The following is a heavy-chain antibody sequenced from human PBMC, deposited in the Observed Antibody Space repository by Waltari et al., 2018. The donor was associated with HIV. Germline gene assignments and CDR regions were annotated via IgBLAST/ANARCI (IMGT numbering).Heavy chain of an antibody. J-gene: IGHJ4*02. CDR1: AFTFSTYK. D-gene: IGHD3-16*02. CDR2: ISIVCSYI. Sequence: EVQLVESGGGLVKPGGSLTLSCAASAFTFSTYKFNWVRQAPGKGMEWVSSISIVCSYIYYPDSFKGRFTISRDNAKNSLYLQMNSLRAEDTAVYYCAGGGYDYAWGTYRPFDYWGQGTLVTVSS. CDR3: AGGGYDYAWGTYRPFDY. V-gene: IGHV3-21*03.